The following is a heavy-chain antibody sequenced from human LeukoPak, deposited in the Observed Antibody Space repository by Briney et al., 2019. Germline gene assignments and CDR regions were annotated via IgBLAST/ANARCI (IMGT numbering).Heavy chain of an antibody. V-gene: IGHV1-2*02. CDR3: ASWAGGNEPIASFDY. J-gene: IGHJ4*02. Sequence: GASVKVSCKTSGYTFTGYYMHWMRQAPGQGLEWMGWINLNSGGTNYAQKFQGRVIMTRDTSTSTAYMELNRLRFGDTAVYYCASWAGGNEPIASFDYWGQGTLVTVSS. D-gene: IGHD1-14*01. CDR1: GYTFTGYY. CDR2: INLNSGGT.